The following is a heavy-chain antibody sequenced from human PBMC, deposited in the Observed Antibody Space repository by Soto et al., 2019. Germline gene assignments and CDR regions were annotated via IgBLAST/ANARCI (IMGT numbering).Heavy chain of an antibody. D-gene: IGHD6-13*01. V-gene: IGHV5-51*01. CDR3: ARSPRSSPYFDY. CDR2: IYSGDYET. CDR1: GYTFSNFW. Sequence: PVESLTSSCKFSGYTFSNFWIGWVLQLPGKGLEWMGIIYSGDYETRYSPSFHGKVTISADRSIGTAYLQWSSLEASDSAFYFCARSPRSSPYFDYWGQGAMVTVSS. J-gene: IGHJ4*02.